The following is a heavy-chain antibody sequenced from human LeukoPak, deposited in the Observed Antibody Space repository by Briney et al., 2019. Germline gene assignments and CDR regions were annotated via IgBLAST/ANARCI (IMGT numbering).Heavy chain of an antibody. CDR2: INSNSGGT. V-gene: IGHV1-2*02. CDR1: GYNFTGNY. J-gene: IGHJ4*02. D-gene: IGHD6-6*01. Sequence: ASVKVSCKASGYNFTGNYMHLVRQAPGQGLEWMGWINSNSGGTKYAQKFQGRITMTRDTSIRTGYMELRSVRSDDTAVYYCVRSLVNWGRGTLVTVSS. CDR3: VRSLVN.